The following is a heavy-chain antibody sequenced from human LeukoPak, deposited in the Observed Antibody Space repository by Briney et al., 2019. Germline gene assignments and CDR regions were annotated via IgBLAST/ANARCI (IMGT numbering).Heavy chain of an antibody. CDR3: ARAPGGYDYPLNY. V-gene: IGHV1-2*02. CDR2: ISPKTGLT. J-gene: IGHJ4*02. D-gene: IGHD5-12*01. Sequence: ASVKVSCKTSGYTFSDYYVDWVRQAPGQGLEWMGWISPKTGLTNYAQKFQGRVTLTRDTSTRTVCMDLRRLKSDDTAVYYCARAPGGYDYPLNYWGQGTLVTVSS. CDR1: GYTFSDYY.